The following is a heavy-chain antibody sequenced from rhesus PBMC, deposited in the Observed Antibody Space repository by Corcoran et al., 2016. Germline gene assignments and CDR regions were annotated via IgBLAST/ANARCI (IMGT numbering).Heavy chain of an antibody. CDR1: GFTFSSYG. CDR3: ARKEPYSSWSFDY. V-gene: IGHV3S5*01. CDR2: INSGGGST. D-gene: IGHD6-13*01. Sequence: EVQLVETGGGLVQPGGSLKLSCAASGFTFSSYGMSWVRQAPGKGLEGVSAINSGGGSTYYADSVKGRFTISRDNSKNTLSLQMNSLRAEDTAVYYCARKEPYSSWSFDYWGQGVLVTVSS. J-gene: IGHJ4*01.